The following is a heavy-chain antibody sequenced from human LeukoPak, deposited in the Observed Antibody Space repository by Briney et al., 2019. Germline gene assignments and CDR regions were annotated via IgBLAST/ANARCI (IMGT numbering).Heavy chain of an antibody. CDR1: GGSFDGYY. CDR3: ARWEESDAFDI. CDR2: ITYDGST. J-gene: IGHJ3*02. D-gene: IGHD1-26*01. V-gene: IGHV4-34*01. Sequence: SETLSLTCAVFGGSFDGYYWSWIRQPPGKGLEWIGEITYDGSTNYNPPLKSRVTISVDTSKNQFSLKLSSVTAADTAVYYCARWEESDAFDIWGQGTMVTVSS.